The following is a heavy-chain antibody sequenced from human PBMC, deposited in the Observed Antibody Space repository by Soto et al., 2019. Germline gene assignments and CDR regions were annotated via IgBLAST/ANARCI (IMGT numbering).Heavy chain of an antibody. J-gene: IGHJ4*02. CDR3: ARDIGVYGGNSYFDY. D-gene: IGHD2-21*02. CDR2: IYYSGST. CDR1: GGSISSGDYY. Sequence: PSETLSLTCTVSGGSISSGDYYWSWIRQPPGKGLEWIGYIYYSGSTYYNPSLKSRVTISVDTSKNQFSLKLSSVTAADTAVYYCARDIGVYGGNSYFDYWGQGTLVTVSS. V-gene: IGHV4-30-4*01.